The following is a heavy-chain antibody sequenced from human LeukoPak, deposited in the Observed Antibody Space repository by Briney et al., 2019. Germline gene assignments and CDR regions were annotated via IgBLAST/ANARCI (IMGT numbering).Heavy chain of an antibody. CDR2: INHSGST. J-gene: IGHJ4*02. CDR1: GGSFSGYY. V-gene: IGHV4-34*01. Sequence: SETLPLTCAVYGGSFSGYYWSWIRQPPGKGLEWIGEINHSGSTNYNPSLKSRVTISVDTSKNQFSLKLSSVTAADTAVYYCARGLAPDYWGQGTLVTVSS. CDR3: ARGLAPDY.